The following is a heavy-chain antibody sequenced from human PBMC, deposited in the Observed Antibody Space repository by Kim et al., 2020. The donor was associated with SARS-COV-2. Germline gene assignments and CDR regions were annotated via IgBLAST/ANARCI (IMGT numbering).Heavy chain of an antibody. J-gene: IGHJ6*02. Sequence: GGSLRLSCAASGFTFSSYGMHWVRQAPGKGLEWVAVISYDGSNKYYADSVKGRFTISRDNSKNTLYLQMNSLRAEDTAVYYCAKDHSDYDFWSGFRPPHLQYYYYGMDVWGQGTTVTVSS. CDR1: GFTFSSYG. V-gene: IGHV3-30*18. CDR2: ISYDGSNK. CDR3: AKDHSDYDFWSGFRPPHLQYYYYGMDV. D-gene: IGHD3-3*01.